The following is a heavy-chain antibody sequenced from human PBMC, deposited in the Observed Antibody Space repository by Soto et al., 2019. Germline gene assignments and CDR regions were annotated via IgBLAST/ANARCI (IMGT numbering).Heavy chain of an antibody. V-gene: IGHV4-39*01. D-gene: IGHD1-7*01. CDR3: ASYWNYDVYYFAY. CDR1: GGSISSSSYY. CDR2: IYYSGST. J-gene: IGHJ4*02. Sequence: SETLSLTCTVSGGSISSSSYYWGWIRQPPGKGLEWIGSIYYSGSTYYNPSLKSRVTISVDTSKNQFSLKLSSVTAADTAVYYCASYWNYDVYYFAYWGQGTLVTVSS.